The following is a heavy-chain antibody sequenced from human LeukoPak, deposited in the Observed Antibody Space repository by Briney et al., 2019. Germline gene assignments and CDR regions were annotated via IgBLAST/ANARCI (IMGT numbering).Heavy chain of an antibody. CDR2: VSYRGGT. D-gene: IGHD2-15*01. CDR3: ARDSRYCSGGNCHLRFDY. CDR1: GDSISSSGYY. Sequence: PSETLSLTCSVSGDSISSSGYYWGWIRQPPGKGLEWIGSVSYRGGTYYNPSLKTRVTISVDTSKNPFSLRLSSVTAAATAVYFCARDSRYCSGGNCHLRFDYWGQGILVTVSS. V-gene: IGHV4-39*07. J-gene: IGHJ4*02.